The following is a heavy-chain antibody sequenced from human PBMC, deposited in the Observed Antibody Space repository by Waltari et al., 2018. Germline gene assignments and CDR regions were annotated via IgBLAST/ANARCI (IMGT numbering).Heavy chain of an antibody. J-gene: IGHJ4*02. CDR2: IYYSGST. Sequence: QLQLQESGPGLVKPSETLSLTCTVSGGSISSSSYYWGWIRQPPGKGLEWIGSIYYSGSTYYNPSLKSLVTISVDTSKNQFALKLSSVTAADTAVYYCARGGTMVVTPDYDYWGQGTLVTVSS. V-gene: IGHV4-39*07. D-gene: IGHD2-21*02. CDR3: ARGGTMVVTPDYDY. CDR1: GGSISSSSYY.